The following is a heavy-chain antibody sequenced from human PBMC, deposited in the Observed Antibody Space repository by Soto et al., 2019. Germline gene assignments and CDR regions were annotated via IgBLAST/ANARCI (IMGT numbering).Heavy chain of an antibody. CDR1: GASISSYY. V-gene: IGHV4-59*08. J-gene: IGHJ4*02. D-gene: IGHD3-22*01. Sequence: ETLSLTCSVSGASISSYYYTWIRQTPRKGLEWIGYIYLGGSINYNPSLKSRVTISVDTSKNQFSLKLSSVTAADTAVYYCARHNLPSDSSGYSPFYWGQGTLVTVSS. CDR2: IYLGGSI. CDR3: ARHNLPSDSSGYSPFY.